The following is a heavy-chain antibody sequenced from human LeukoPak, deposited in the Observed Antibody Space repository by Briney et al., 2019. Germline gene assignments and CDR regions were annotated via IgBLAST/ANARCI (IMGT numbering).Heavy chain of an antibody. Sequence: ASVKVSCKASGYTFTSYDINWVRQATGQGLEWMGWMNPNSGNTGYAQKFQGRVTMTRNTSISTAYMELSSLRSEDTAVYYCARERWRQWLARYNWFDPWGQGTLVTVSS. D-gene: IGHD6-19*01. CDR2: MNPNSGNT. V-gene: IGHV1-8*01. J-gene: IGHJ5*02. CDR3: ARERWRQWLARYNWFDP. CDR1: GYTFTSYD.